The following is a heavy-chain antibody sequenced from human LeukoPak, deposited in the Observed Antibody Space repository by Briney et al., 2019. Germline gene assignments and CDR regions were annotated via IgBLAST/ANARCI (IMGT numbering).Heavy chain of an antibody. Sequence: SETLSLTCTVSGGSISSYYWSWIRQPPGKGLEWIGSIYYSGSTNYNPSVKSRVTISVDTSKNQFSLKLSSVTAADTAVYYCARDSSVNWFDPWGQGTLVTVSS. CDR3: ARDSSVNWFDP. CDR2: IYYSGST. D-gene: IGHD2-2*01. J-gene: IGHJ5*02. CDR1: GGSISSYY. V-gene: IGHV4-59*01.